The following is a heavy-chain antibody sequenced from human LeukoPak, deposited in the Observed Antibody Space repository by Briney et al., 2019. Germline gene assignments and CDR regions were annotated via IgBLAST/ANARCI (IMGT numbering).Heavy chain of an antibody. Sequence: PGGSLRLSCAASGFTFSSYGMHWVRQAPGKGLEWVAVIWYDGSNKYYADSVKGRFTISRDNSKNTLYLQMNSLRAEDTAVYYCATSPHCSSTSCYRGSFDYWGQGTLVTVSS. J-gene: IGHJ4*02. V-gene: IGHV3-33*01. D-gene: IGHD2-2*02. CDR1: GFTFSSYG. CDR3: ATSPHCSSTSCYRGSFDY. CDR2: IWYDGSNK.